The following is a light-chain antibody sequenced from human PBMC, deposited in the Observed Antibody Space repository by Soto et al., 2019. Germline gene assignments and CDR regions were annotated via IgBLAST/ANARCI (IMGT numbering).Light chain of an antibody. V-gene: IGLV1-40*01. CDR1: SSNIGAGYD. Sequence: QSVLTQPPSVSGAPGQRVTISCTGSSSNIGAGYDVHWYQQLPGTAPKLLIYGNSNRPSGVPDRFSGSKSGTSASLAITGLQAEDEADYYCPSYDSSLRGVVFGGGTQLTVL. CDR2: GNS. CDR3: PSYDSSLRGVV. J-gene: IGLJ2*01.